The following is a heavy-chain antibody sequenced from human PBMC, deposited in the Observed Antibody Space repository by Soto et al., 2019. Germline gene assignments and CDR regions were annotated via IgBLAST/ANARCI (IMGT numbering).Heavy chain of an antibody. V-gene: IGHV4-34*01. Sequence: QVQLQQWGAGLLKPSETLSLTCAVKTESFSHYYWIWIRQSPGKGLEWIGEIDHSGNTNYSPSLKSRVTLSVDTSKNQFSLKLNSVTAADTAEYYCVGGRSRLVGFDSWGQGTLVTVSS. J-gene: IGHJ4*02. CDR2: IDHSGNT. D-gene: IGHD2-15*01. CDR3: VGGRSRLVGFDS. CDR1: TESFSHYY.